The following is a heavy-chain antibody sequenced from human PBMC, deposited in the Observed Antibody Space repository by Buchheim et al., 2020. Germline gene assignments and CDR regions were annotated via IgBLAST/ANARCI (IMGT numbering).Heavy chain of an antibody. CDR2: IYHSGST. CDR1: GGSFSGYY. V-gene: IGHV4-34*01. D-gene: IGHD3-22*01. Sequence: QVQLQQWGAGLLKPSETLSLTCAVYGGSFSGYYWTWIRQPPGKGLEWIGEIYHSGSTNYNPSLKSRVTMSVDTSQNQFPLELSSVTAADTAVYYCARRSHYSGSSGHALWGQGTL. CDR3: ARRSHYSGSSGHAL. J-gene: IGHJ4*02.